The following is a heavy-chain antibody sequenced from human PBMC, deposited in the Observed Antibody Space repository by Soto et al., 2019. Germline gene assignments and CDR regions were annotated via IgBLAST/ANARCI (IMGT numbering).Heavy chain of an antibody. CDR1: GFSLRTIGVG. Sequence: GSGPTLVNPTQTLTLTCIFSGFSLRTIGVGVGWIRQPPGKALEWLGFIYWNDDKRYSPSLKSRLTITKDTSKNQVVLTMTNMDPVDTATYYCAKSGSRGRYGWFEPWGQGTLVNVSS. D-gene: IGHD6-19*01. CDR3: AKSGSRGRYGWFEP. V-gene: IGHV2-5*01. CDR2: IYWNDDK. J-gene: IGHJ5*02.